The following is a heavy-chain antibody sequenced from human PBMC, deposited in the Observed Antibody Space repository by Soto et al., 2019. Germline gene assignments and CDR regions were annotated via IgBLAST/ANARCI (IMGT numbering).Heavy chain of an antibody. J-gene: IGHJ4*02. D-gene: IGHD2-8*01. Sequence: GGSXRLSCSASVFTFIIYSMDWFRQAPGRGLEWVSYIKSSSSTIYYADSVEGRFTISRDNARNILYLQMNSLRDEDTAVYYCAREYGIYFDCWGQGTLVTVSS. CDR3: AREYGIYFDC. V-gene: IGHV3-48*02. CDR1: VFTFIIYS. CDR2: IKSSSSTI.